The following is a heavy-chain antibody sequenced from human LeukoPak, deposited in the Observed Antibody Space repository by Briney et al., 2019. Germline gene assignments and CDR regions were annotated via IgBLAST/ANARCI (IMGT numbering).Heavy chain of an antibody. V-gene: IGHV1-2*02. CDR2: INPNSGGT. Sequence: ASVKVSCKASGYTFTGYYMHWVRQAPGQGLEWMGWINPNSGGTNYAQKFQSRVTMTRDTSISTAYMELSRLRSDDTAVYYCARVRGAVAGPFDWGQGTLVTVSS. CDR3: ARVRGAVAGPFD. J-gene: IGHJ4*02. D-gene: IGHD6-19*01. CDR1: GYTFTGYY.